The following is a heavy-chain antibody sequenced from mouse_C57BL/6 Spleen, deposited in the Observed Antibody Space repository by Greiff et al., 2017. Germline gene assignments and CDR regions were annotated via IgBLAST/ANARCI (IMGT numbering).Heavy chain of an antibody. CDR3: NWDGAWFAY. CDR2: IDPENGDT. D-gene: IGHD4-1*01. J-gene: IGHJ3*01. CDR1: GFNIKDDY. Sequence: EVQGVESGAELVRPGASVKLSCAASGFNIKDDYMHWVKQRPEQGLEWIGWIDPENGDTEYASKFQGKATIPADTSSNTAYLQLSSLTSEDTAVYYCNWDGAWFAYWGQGTLVTVSA. V-gene: IGHV14-4*01.